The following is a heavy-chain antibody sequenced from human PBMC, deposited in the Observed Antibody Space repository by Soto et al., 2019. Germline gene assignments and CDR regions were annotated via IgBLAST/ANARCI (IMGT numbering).Heavy chain of an antibody. V-gene: IGHV1-18*04. CDR2: ISAYNGNT. D-gene: IGHD3-10*01. CDR1: AYTFTSYG. CDR3: ARVPRSGSSLAAAY. Sequence: SGKVSGKASAYTFTSYGIRWVRLALGQGLEWMGWISAYNGNTNYAQKLQGRVTMTTDTSTSTAYMELRSLRSDDTAVYHCARVPRSGSSLAAAYWGQGTLVTASS. J-gene: IGHJ4*02.